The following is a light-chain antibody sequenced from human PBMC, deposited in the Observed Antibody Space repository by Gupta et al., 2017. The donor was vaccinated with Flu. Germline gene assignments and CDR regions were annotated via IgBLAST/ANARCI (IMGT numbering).Light chain of an antibody. CDR2: DAS. J-gene: IGKJ4*01. CDR1: QNINKF. CDR3: QQYANLPLT. Sequence: DIQMTQSPSSLSASLGDRVTITCQASQNINKFLNWYRQKPGKAPKILIYDASNLETGVPSRFSGGGSGTDFTFTISSLQPEDIATYYCQQYANLPLTFGGGTKVQI. V-gene: IGKV1-33*01.